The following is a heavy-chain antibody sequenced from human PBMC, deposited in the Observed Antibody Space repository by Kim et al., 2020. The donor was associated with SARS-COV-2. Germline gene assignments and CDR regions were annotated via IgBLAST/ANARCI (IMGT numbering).Heavy chain of an antibody. CDR1: GGSFSGYY. D-gene: IGHD5-12*01. V-gene: IGHV4-34*01. CDR2: INHSGST. J-gene: IGHJ4*02. CDR3: AAGSGYDSI. Sequence: ETLSLTCAVYGGSFSGYYWSWIRQPPGKGLEWIGKINHSGSTNYNPSLKSRVTISVDTSKNQFSLKLSSVTAADTAVYYCAAGSGYDSIWGQGTLVTVSS.